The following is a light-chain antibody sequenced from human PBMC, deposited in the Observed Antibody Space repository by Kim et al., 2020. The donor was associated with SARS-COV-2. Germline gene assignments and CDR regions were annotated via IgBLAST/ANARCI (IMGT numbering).Light chain of an antibody. J-gene: IGKJ4*01. CDR2: DAS. CDR1: QSVSSY. CDR3: QHRSNWPLT. Sequence: SPGESATLSCMASQSVSSYLAWYQQKPGQAPRLLIYDASNRAAGIPARFSGSGSGTDFTLTISSLEPEDSAVYYCQHRSNWPLTFGGGTKVDIK. V-gene: IGKV3-11*01.